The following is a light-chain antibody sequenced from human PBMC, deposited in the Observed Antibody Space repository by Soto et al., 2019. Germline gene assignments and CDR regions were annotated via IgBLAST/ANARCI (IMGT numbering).Light chain of an antibody. Sequence: DIQMTQSPSSLSASVGDSVTISCRDSRNIRNYLNWYHQKPGKAPELLTYASSTLYGGVPSRFPGSLSGTEFTLTVSGVQPEDFATYFCQQGHSTPYTFVQCT. CDR2: ASS. J-gene: IGKJ2*01. V-gene: IGKV1-39*01. CDR3: QQGHSTPYT. CDR1: RNIRNY.